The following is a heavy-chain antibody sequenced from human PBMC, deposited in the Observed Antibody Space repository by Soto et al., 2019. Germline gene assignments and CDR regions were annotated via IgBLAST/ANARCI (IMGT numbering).Heavy chain of an antibody. CDR2: IIPIFGTA. CDR3: AKGYGDYVGGNYYYYYGMDV. CDR1: GGTFSSNA. V-gene: IGHV1-69*13. D-gene: IGHD4-17*01. Sequence: VASVKVSCKASGGTFSSNAISWVRQAPGQGLEWMGGIIPIFGTANYAQKFQGRVTITADESTSTAYMELSSLRSEDTAVYYCAKGYGDYVGGNYYYYYGMDVWGQGTTVTVSS. J-gene: IGHJ6*02.